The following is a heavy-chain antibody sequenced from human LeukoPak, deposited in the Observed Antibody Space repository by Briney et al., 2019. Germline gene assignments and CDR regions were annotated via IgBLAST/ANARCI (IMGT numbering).Heavy chain of an antibody. Sequence: SETLSLTCAVYGGSFSGYYWSWIRQPPGKGLEWIGEINHSGSTNYNPSLKSRVTVSVDTSKNQFSLKLSSVTAADTAVYYCAGSGGLANQGAVFDYWGQGTLVTVSS. CDR2: INHSGST. D-gene: IGHD3-10*01. J-gene: IGHJ4*02. CDR1: GGSFSGYY. V-gene: IGHV4-34*01. CDR3: AGSGGLANQGAVFDY.